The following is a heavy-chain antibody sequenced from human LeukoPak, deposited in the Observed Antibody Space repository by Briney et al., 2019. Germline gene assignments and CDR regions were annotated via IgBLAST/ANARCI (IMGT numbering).Heavy chain of an antibody. V-gene: IGHV1-46*01. CDR2: INPSGGST. CDR3: ARDDSGPKNSGWYYPDY. CDR1: GYTFTSYY. Sequence: ASVKVSCKASGYTFTSYYMHWVRQAPGQGLEWMGIINPSGGSTSYAQKFQGRVTMTRPTSTSTVYMELSSLRSEDTAVYYCARDDSGPKNSGWYYPDYWGQGTLVTVYS. J-gene: IGHJ4*02. D-gene: IGHD6-19*01.